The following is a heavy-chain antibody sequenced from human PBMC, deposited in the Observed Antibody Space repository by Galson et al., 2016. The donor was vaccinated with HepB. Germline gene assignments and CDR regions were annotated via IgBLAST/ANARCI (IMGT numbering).Heavy chain of an antibody. CDR3: ARIPGYCSGGGCTNEYYFDY. Sequence: PALVKPTQTLTLTRTFSGFSLSTSGMSVSWIRQPPGKALEWLDVIDGDEDKYYSTSLKTRLPISKDTSTNQVVLTMTTMDPVDTATYYCARIPGYCSGGGCTNEYYFDYWGQGTLVTVSS. V-gene: IGHV2-70*01. CDR2: IDGDEDK. CDR1: GFSLSTSGMS. J-gene: IGHJ4*02. D-gene: IGHD2-15*01.